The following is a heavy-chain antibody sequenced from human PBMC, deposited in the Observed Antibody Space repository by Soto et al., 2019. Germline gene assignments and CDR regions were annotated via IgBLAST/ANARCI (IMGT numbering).Heavy chain of an antibody. V-gene: IGHV3-7*01. Sequence: PGGSLRLSCAASGFTFSSYWMSWVRQAPGKGLEWVANIKQDGSEKYYVDSVKGRFTISRDNAKNSLYLQMNSLRAEDTAVYYCARDPTSPRIAARSPPRYYYYYYYMDVWGKGTTVTVSS. J-gene: IGHJ6*03. D-gene: IGHD6-6*01. CDR3: ARDPTSPRIAARSPPRYYYYYYYMDV. CDR2: IKQDGSEK. CDR1: GFTFSSYW.